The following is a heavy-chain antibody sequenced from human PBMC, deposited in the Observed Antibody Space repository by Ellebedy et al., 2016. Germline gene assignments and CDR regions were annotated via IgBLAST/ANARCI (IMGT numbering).Heavy chain of an antibody. Sequence: GGSLRLSCAASGFTFSSYAMAWVHQAPGKGLEWVSSISQSGDNTFYADSVKGRFTISRDNSKNTLYLQMNSLRAEDTAVYYCARGVGSGWFDPWGQGTLVTVSS. V-gene: IGHV3-23*01. CDR2: ISQSGDNT. CDR1: GFTFSSYA. D-gene: IGHD2-15*01. CDR3: ARGVGSGWFDP. J-gene: IGHJ5*02.